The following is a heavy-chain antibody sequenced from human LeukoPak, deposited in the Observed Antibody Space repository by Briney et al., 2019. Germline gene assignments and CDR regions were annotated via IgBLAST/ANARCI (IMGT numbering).Heavy chain of an antibody. J-gene: IGHJ4*02. CDR2: IYSGGNI. D-gene: IGHD2-15*01. V-gene: IGHV3-23*03. CDR3: AGRHCSGGGCYFAGADPFDY. CDR1: GFTFGDYA. Sequence: PGGSLRLSCTVSGFTFGDYAINWVRQAPGKGLEWVSVIYSGGNIYYIESVKGRFTISRDTSKNTLYLQMNSLRAEDTAVYFCAGRHCSGGGCYFAGADPFDYWGQGTLVTVSS.